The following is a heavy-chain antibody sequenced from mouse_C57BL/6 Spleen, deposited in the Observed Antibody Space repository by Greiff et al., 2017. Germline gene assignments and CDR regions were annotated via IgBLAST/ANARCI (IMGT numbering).Heavy chain of an antibody. CDR1: GYTFTSYW. D-gene: IGHD2-10*01. CDR3: ARSYYGNPYAMDY. Sequence: QVQLQQPGAELVRPGSSVKLSCKASGYTFTSYWMDWVKQRPGQGLEWIGNIYPSDSETHYNQKFKDKATLTVDKSSSTAYMQLSSLTSEDSAVYYCARSYYGNPYAMDYWGQGTSVTVSS. J-gene: IGHJ4*01. CDR2: IYPSDSET. V-gene: IGHV1-61*01.